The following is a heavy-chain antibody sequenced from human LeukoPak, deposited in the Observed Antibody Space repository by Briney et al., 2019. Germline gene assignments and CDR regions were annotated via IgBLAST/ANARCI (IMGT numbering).Heavy chain of an antibody. D-gene: IGHD3-10*01. J-gene: IGHJ2*01. Sequence: GASVKVSCKASEYTFTGYYLHWVRQAPGQGLEWMGRFNPNSGGTEYEQKFQGRVTMTRDTSISTAYMELSSLRSDDTAVYYCARERTYYYFDLRGRGTLVTVSS. V-gene: IGHV1-2*06. CDR3: ARERTYYYFDL. CDR2: FNPNSGGT. CDR1: EYTFTGYY.